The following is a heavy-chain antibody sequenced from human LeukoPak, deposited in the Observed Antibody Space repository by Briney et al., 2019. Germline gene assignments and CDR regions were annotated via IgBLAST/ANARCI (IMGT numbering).Heavy chain of an antibody. D-gene: IGHD3-16*01. CDR2: ISAGADST. V-gene: IGHV3-23*01. CDR1: GFTFSSFA. J-gene: IGHJ4*02. Sequence: PGGSLRLSCAASGFTFSSFAMNWVRQAPGRGLEWVSSISAGADSTSYADSVRGRFTISRDNAKNSVDLQMNSLRVEDTAVYYCMRGGGDYWGQGTLVTVSS. CDR3: MRGGGDY.